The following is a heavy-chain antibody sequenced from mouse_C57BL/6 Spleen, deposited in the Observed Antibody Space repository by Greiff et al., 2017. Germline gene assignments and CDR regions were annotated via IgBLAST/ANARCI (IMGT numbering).Heavy chain of an antibody. CDR1: GFNFSSYG. CDR3: ARHGKIYDSHWYFDV. V-gene: IGHV5-6*01. D-gene: IGHD2-3*01. CDR2: ISSGGSYT. J-gene: IGHJ1*03. Sequence: EVKLVESGGDLVKPGGSLKLSCAASGFNFSSYGMSWVRQTPDKRLEWVATISSGGSYTYYPASVKGRYTISRDNAKNTLYLQMSSLKSEDTAMYYCARHGKIYDSHWYFDVGGTGTTVTVSS.